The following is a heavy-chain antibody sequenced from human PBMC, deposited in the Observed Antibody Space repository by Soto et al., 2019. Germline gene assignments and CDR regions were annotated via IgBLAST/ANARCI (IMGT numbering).Heavy chain of an antibody. V-gene: IGHV3-33*01. CDR3: ARDGKSGRTFDP. J-gene: IGHJ5*02. CDR1: GFTFSSYG. Sequence: PGGSLRLSCAASGFTFSSYGMHWVRQAPGKGLEWVAVIWYDGSNKYYADSVKGRFTISRDNSKNTLYLQMNSLRAEDTAVYYCARDGKSGRTFDPWGQGTLVTVSS. CDR2: IWYDGSNK. D-gene: IGHD3-3*01.